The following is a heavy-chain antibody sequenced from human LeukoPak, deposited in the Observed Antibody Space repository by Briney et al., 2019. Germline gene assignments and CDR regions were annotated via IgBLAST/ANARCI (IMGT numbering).Heavy chain of an antibody. D-gene: IGHD5-18*01. Sequence: GGSLRLSCAVSGFTFSSYGMHWVRQAPGQGLEWVSYISGSSNSIYYADSVKGRFTISRDNARNSLYLQMSSLRAEDTAVYYCARDVGYRSWFDPWGQGTLVTVSS. J-gene: IGHJ5*02. V-gene: IGHV3-48*01. CDR2: ISGSSNSI. CDR1: GFTFSSYG. CDR3: ARDVGYRSWFDP.